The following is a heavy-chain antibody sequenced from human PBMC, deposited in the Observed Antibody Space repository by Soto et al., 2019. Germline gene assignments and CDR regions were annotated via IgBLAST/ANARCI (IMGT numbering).Heavy chain of an antibody. CDR1: GFTFSSYG. CDR2: ISYDGSNK. CDR3: AKDLSPSV. V-gene: IGHV3-30*18. J-gene: IGHJ4*02. D-gene: IGHD3-9*01. Sequence: QVQLVESGGGVVQPGRSLRLSCAASGFTFSSYGMHWVRQAPGKGLEWVAVISYDGSNKYYADSVKGRFTISRDNSKNTLYLKMNSLRAEDTAVYYCAKDLSPSVWGQGTLVTVSS.